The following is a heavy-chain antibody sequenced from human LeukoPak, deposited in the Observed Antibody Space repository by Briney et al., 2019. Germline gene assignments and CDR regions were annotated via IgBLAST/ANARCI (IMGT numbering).Heavy chain of an antibody. Sequence: PSETLSLTCTVSGGSISSYYWSWIRQPAGKGLEWIGRIYTSGSTNYNPSLKSRVTMSVDTSKNQFSLKLSSVTAADTAVYYCARGRIVGATTCFDPWGQGTLVTVSS. CDR3: ARGRIVGATTCFDP. V-gene: IGHV4-4*07. D-gene: IGHD1-26*01. CDR1: GGSISSYY. CDR2: IYTSGST. J-gene: IGHJ5*02.